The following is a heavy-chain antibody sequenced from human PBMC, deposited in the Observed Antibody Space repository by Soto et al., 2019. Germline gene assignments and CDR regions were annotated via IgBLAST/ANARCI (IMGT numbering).Heavy chain of an antibody. Sequence: QVQLVESGGGVVQPGRSLRLSCAASGFTFSTYGMHWVRQAPGKGLEWLAVISYDENTKYYADSVKARFTISRDNSKNTLFLQMKRLRSEDTAIYYCAKGSQMAAVLDNWGQGTLITVSS. CDR1: GFTFSTYG. D-gene: IGHD6-25*01. J-gene: IGHJ4*02. V-gene: IGHV3-30*18. CDR2: ISYDENTK. CDR3: AKGSQMAAVLDN.